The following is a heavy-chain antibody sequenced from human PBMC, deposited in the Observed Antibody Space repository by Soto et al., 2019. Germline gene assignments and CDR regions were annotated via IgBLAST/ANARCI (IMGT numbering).Heavy chain of an antibody. CDR1: GFTFSEYA. CDR3: TIGAPYHTGADY. V-gene: IGHV3-9*01. CDR2: ISYNSGSI. Sequence: VQLVESGGGLAQPGKSLRLSCVASGFTFSEYAMHWVRQAPGKGLEWVSGISYNSGSIGYAASVKGRFSVSRDNDKKSLYLQMDNLRPEDTAFYYCTIGAPYHTGADYWGQGTLVTVSS. J-gene: IGHJ4*02. D-gene: IGHD1-1*01.